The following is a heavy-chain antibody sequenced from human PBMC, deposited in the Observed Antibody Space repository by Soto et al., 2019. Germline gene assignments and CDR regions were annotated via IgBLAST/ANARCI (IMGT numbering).Heavy chain of an antibody. V-gene: IGHV4-34*01. CDR1: GGSLSGYY. CDR3: ARGQEGVVATH. Sequence: QVQLQQWGAGLLKPSETLSLNCAVNGGSLSGYYWSWIRQPPGKGLEWIGEIKDGGRTNYSPSLKSRATISSDTSNNQFSLRLYSVTAADTSVYYCARGQEGVVATHWDQRTLVTVSS. J-gene: IGHJ4*02. D-gene: IGHD5-12*01. CDR2: IKDGGRT.